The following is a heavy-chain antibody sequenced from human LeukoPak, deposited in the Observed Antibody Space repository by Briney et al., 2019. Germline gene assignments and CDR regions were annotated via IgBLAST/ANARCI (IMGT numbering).Heavy chain of an antibody. J-gene: IGHJ5*02. Sequence: GESLKISCKGSGYSFTSYWIGWVRQMPGKGLEWMGIIYPGDSDTRYSPSFQGQVTISADKSISTAYLQWSNLKASDTAMYYCARVRLRFLEWFPFDPWGQGTLVTVSS. V-gene: IGHV5-51*01. CDR3: ARVRLRFLEWFPFDP. D-gene: IGHD3-3*01. CDR2: IYPGDSDT. CDR1: GYSFTSYW.